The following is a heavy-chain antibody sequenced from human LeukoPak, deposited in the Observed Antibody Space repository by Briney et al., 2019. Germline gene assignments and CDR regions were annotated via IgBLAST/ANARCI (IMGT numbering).Heavy chain of an antibody. J-gene: IGHJ5*02. V-gene: IGHV3-53*01. CDR1: GFTVNNNY. CDR3: ARVQRSSNWFDP. D-gene: IGHD5-24*01. Sequence: PGGSLRLSCAASGFTVNNNYVSWVRQAPGKGLEWVSVIYGGGSTYYADSVEGRFTISRDNSKNTVYLQMNSLRAEDAAVYYCARVQRSSNWFDPWGQGTLVTVSS. CDR2: IYGGGST.